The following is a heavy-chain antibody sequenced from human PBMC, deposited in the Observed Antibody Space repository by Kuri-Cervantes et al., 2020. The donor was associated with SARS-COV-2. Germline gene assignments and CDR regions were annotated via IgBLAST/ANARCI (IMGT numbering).Heavy chain of an antibody. J-gene: IGHJ4*02. CDR2: ISGSGGST. CDR3: VRVYSGYNNFDY. V-gene: IGHV3-23*01. CDR1: GFIVSSNY. Sequence: GGSLRLSCAASGFIVSSNYMSWVRQAPGKGLEWVSAISGSGGSTYYADSVKGRFTISRDNAKNMLFLQMNSLRAEDTAVYYCVRVYSGYNNFDYWGQGTLVTVSS. D-gene: IGHD5-12*01.